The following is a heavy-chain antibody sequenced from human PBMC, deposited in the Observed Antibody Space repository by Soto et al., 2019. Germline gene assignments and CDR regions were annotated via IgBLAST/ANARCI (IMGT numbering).Heavy chain of an antibody. J-gene: IGHJ5*02. Sequence: QTGGSLRLSCGASGFTFSDNATTWVRQAPGKGLEWISSISGSGFKRYYADSVKGRFTISRDNSKSTVYLELNNLSAEDTAVYKGAKNQGVELVPIATVDWSDPWGQGSVVTVSS. CDR2: ISGSGFKR. V-gene: IGHV3-23*01. D-gene: IGHD1-26*01. CDR1: GFTFSDNA. CDR3: AKNQGVELVPIATVDWSDP.